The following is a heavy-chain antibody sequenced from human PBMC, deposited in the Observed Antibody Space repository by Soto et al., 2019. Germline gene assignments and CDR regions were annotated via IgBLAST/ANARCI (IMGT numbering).Heavy chain of an antibody. CDR1: GFTFNTYA. V-gene: IGHV3-23*01. CDR2: IGGSGSGT. J-gene: IGHJ4*02. CDR3: VNDGKDSSGYWPPYFVH. Sequence: EVQLLESGGGLVQPGGSLRLSCSASGFTFNTYAMNWVRQAPRKGLECVSGIGGSGSGTYYVASVKGRVTISRDNSKHTVNMQMNVPRAEDKALYYCVNDGKDSSGYWPPYFVHWGQGTLVTVSS. D-gene: IGHD3-22*01.